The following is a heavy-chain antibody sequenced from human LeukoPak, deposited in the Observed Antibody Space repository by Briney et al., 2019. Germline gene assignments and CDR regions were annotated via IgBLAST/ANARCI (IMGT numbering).Heavy chain of an antibody. CDR2: IYHSGST. CDR3: ARGYRYYDSSGYYPPYNWFDP. D-gene: IGHD3-22*01. CDR1: GGSISSGGYS. V-gene: IGHV4-30-2*01. Sequence: SQTLSLTCAVSGGSISSGGYSWSWIRQPPGKGLEWIGYIYHSGSTYYNPSLKSRVTISVDRSKNPFSLKLSSVTAADTAVYYCARGYRYYDSSGYYPPYNWFDPWGQGTLVTVSS. J-gene: IGHJ5*02.